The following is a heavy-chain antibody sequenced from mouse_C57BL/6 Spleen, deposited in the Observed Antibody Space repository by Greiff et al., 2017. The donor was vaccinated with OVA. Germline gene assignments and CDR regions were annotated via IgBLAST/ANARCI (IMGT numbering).Heavy chain of an antibody. V-gene: IGHV1-81*01. Sequence: QVQLQQSGAELARPGASVKLSCKASGYTFTSYGISWVKQRTGQGLEWIGEIYPRSGNTYYNEKFKGKATLTADKSSSTAYLELRSLTSGDSAVYFCASSYYYGSSHWYFDVWGTGTTVTVSS. CDR3: ASSYYYGSSHWYFDV. CDR2: IYPRSGNT. CDR1: GYTFTSYG. D-gene: IGHD1-1*01. J-gene: IGHJ1*03.